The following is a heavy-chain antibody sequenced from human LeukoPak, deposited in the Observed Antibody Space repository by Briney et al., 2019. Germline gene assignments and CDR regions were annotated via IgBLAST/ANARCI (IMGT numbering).Heavy chain of an antibody. V-gene: IGHV3-33*06. CDR2: IWYDGSNK. Sequence: GGSLRLSCAASGFTFSSYGMHWVRQAPGKGLEWVAVIWYDGSNKYYADSVKGRFTISRDNSKSTLYLQMNRLRAEDTAVYYCAKGIAVAGVLFDYWGQGTLVTVSS. J-gene: IGHJ4*02. CDR1: GFTFSSYG. D-gene: IGHD6-19*01. CDR3: AKGIAVAGVLFDY.